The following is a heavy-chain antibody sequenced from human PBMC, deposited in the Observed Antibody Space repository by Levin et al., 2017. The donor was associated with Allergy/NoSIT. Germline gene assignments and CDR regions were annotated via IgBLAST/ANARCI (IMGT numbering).Heavy chain of an antibody. Sequence: GESLKISCAASGFTFSSYAMHWVRQAPGKGLEWVAVISYDGSNKYYADSVKGRFTISRDNSKNTLYLQMNSLRAEDTAVYYCARGDDYSNDAFDIWGQGTMVTVSS. CDR3: ARGDDYSNDAFDI. CDR2: ISYDGSNK. V-gene: IGHV3-30*04. D-gene: IGHD5-24*01. J-gene: IGHJ3*02. CDR1: GFTFSSYA.